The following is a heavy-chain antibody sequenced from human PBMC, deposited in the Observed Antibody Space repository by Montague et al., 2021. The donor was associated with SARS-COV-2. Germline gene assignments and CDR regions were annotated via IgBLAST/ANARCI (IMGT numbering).Heavy chain of an antibody. CDR3: ATSESFGAYSPFDY. J-gene: IGHJ4*02. CDR1: GGSISANGYY. D-gene: IGHD4-17*01. V-gene: IGHV4-31*03. Sequence: TLSLTCTVSGGSISANGYYWSWIRQHPGKGLEWIGNIYNSGSTYYSPSLKSRVSISLDPSKNQFSLNLRSVTAADTAVYYCATSESFGAYSPFDYWGRGTLVTVAS. CDR2: IYNSGST.